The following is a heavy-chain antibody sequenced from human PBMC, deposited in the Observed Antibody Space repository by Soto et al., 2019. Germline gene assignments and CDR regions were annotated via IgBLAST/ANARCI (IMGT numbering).Heavy chain of an antibody. D-gene: IGHD5-12*01. CDR1: VWGFSVYY. Sequence: NTLYLSCDVYVWGFSVYYWSWIRQPPGKGLEWIGEINHSGSTNYNPSLKSRVTISVDTSKNQFSLKLSSVTAADTAVYYCAGGRWLKYYFDYWGQGTLVTVSS. CDR2: INHSGST. CDR3: AGGRWLKYYFDY. V-gene: IGHV4-34*01. J-gene: IGHJ4*02.